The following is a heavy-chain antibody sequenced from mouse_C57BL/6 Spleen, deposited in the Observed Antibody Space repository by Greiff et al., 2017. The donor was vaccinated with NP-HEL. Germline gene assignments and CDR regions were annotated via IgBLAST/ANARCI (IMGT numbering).Heavy chain of an antibody. Sequence: EVQLQQSGPELVKPGASVKISCKASGYTFTDYYMNWVKQSHGKSLEWIGDINPNNGGTSYNQKFKGKATLTVDKSSSTAYMELRSLTSEDSAVYYCARCDYHYYGSPDYWGQGTTLTVSS. V-gene: IGHV1-26*01. CDR1: GYTFTDYY. CDR2: INPNNGGT. J-gene: IGHJ2*01. D-gene: IGHD1-1*01. CDR3: ARCDYHYYGSPDY.